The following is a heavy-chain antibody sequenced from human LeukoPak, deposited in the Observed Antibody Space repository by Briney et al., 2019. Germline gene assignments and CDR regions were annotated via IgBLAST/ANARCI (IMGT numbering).Heavy chain of an antibody. CDR3: ARVPQLNYYYYMDV. CDR2: IIPIFGTA. CDR1: GYTFTSYG. J-gene: IGHJ6*03. Sequence: ASVKVSCKASGYTFTSYGISWVRQAPGQGLEWMGGIIPIFGTANYAQKFQGRVTITADESTSTTYMELSSLRSEDTAVYYCARVPQLNYYYYMDVWGKGTTVTVSS. V-gene: IGHV1-69*13. D-gene: IGHD1-1*01.